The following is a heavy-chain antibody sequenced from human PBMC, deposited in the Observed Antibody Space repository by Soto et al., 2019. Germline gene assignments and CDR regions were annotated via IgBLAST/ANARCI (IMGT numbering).Heavy chain of an antibody. CDR2: IVVASGNT. CDR3: AADDMTTFI. V-gene: IGHV1-58*01. CDR1: GFTFPSSA. D-gene: IGHD1-1*01. J-gene: IGHJ4*02. Sequence: QMQLMQSGPEVKKPGTSVKVSCKASGFTFPSSAVQWVRQARGQRLEWIGWIVVASGNTNSAQKFQERVTFTRDMSTSTVYMELSGLKSEDTAVYYCAADDMTTFIWGQGTLVTVSS.